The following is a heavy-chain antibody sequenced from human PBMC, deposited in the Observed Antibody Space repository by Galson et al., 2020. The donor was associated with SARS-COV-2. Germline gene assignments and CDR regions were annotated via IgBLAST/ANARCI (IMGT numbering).Heavy chain of an antibody. D-gene: IGHD2-15*01. CDR3: ATGPLGDRDYYYYYGMDV. CDR2: FDPEDGET. CDR1: GYTLTEIS. Sequence: ASVKVSCKVPGYTLTEISMHWVRQAPGKGLEWMGGFDPEDGETTYEKKFQGRVTMTEDTSTDTAYMELGRLRSEDTAVYYCATGPLGDRDYYYYYGMDVWGQGTTVTVSS. V-gene: IGHV1-24*01. J-gene: IGHJ6*01.